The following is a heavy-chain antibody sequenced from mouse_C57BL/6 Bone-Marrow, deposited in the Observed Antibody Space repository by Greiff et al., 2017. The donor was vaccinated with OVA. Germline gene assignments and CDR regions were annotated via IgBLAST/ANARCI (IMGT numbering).Heavy chain of an antibody. V-gene: IGHV1-52*01. CDR3: ATGDLGYYGRAYAY. CDR1: GYTFTSYW. Sequence: QVQLQQPGAELVRPGSSVKLSCKASGYTFTSYWMHWVKQRPIQGLEWIGKIEPSDSETHYNQKFKDKATLTVDKSSSTAYMQLSCLTSEDSAVYYCATGDLGYYGRAYAYWGRRTQITVSA. CDR2: IEPSDSET. J-gene: IGHJ3*01. D-gene: IGHD1-1*01.